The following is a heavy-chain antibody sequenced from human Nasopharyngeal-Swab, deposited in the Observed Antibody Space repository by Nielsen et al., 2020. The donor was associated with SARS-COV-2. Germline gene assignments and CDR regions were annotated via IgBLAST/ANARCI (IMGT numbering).Heavy chain of an antibody. CDR3: ARDHYGSGSPSMDV. Sequence: SETLSLTCTVSGGSVSSGSYYWSWIRQPPGKGLEWIGYLYYSGTTNYNPSLKSRVTISVDTSKNQFSLKLRSVTAADTAVYYWARDHYGSGSPSMDVWGQGTTVTVSS. V-gene: IGHV4-61*01. J-gene: IGHJ6*02. CDR1: GGSVSSGSYY. CDR2: LYYSGTT. D-gene: IGHD3-10*01.